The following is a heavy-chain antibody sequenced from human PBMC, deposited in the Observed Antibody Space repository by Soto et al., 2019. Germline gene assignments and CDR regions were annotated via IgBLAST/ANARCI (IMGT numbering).Heavy chain of an antibody. D-gene: IGHD2-2*01. J-gene: IGHJ3*01. CDR3: ATQYRNWGWGAFDV. V-gene: IGHV4-38-2*01. Sequence: TSETLSLTCDVTGYAISSGYYWGWIRQPPGKGLEWIGSAYHNGNANYNPSLESRVAISIDTSKNQFSLDLTSVTAADTAVYYCATQYRNWGWGAFDVWGQGTMVTVSS. CDR1: GYAISSGYY. CDR2: AYHNGNA.